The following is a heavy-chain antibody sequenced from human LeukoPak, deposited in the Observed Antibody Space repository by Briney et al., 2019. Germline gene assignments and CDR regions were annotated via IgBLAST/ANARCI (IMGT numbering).Heavy chain of an antibody. J-gene: IGHJ4*02. Sequence: GGSLRLSCAASGFTFSSYAMGWVRQAPGKGLEWVSAISGSGGSTYYADSVKGRFTISRDNSKNTLYLQMNSLRAEDTAVYYCRTYYDFWSGYFSIDYWGQGTLVTVSS. D-gene: IGHD3-3*01. V-gene: IGHV3-23*01. CDR2: ISGSGGST. CDR3: RTYYDFWSGYFSIDY. CDR1: GFTFSSYA.